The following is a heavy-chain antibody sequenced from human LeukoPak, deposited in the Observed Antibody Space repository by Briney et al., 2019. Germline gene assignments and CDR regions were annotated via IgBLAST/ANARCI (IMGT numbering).Heavy chain of an antibody. CDR1: GGSISSYS. D-gene: IGHD1-1*01. CDR2: IFSSGNT. Sequence: SESLSLTCSVSGGSISSYSWSWIRQPAGKGLDWIGRIFSSGNTKYNPSLKSRVTMSVDTSKNQFSLKLSSVTAADTAVYYCARDRGTWNDDGFDYWGQGTLVTVSS. CDR3: ARDRGTWNDDGFDY. V-gene: IGHV4-4*07. J-gene: IGHJ4*02.